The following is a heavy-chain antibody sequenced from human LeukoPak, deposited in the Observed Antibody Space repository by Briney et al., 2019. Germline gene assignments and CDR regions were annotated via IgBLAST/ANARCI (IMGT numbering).Heavy chain of an antibody. D-gene: IGHD2/OR15-2a*01. CDR2: ISSSSNYI. CDR1: GFTFSSHS. CDR3: ARVSILIVPYYAFDI. J-gene: IGHJ3*02. Sequence: GGSLRLSCVTSGFTFSSHSMNWVRQAPGKGLEWVSSISSSSNYIYYADSVKGRFTISRDNAKNSLYLQMNSLRAEDTAVYYCARVSILIVPYYAFDIWGQGTMVTVSS. V-gene: IGHV3-21*01.